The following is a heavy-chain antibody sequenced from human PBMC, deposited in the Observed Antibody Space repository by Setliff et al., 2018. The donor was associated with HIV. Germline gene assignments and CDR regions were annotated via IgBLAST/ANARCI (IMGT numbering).Heavy chain of an antibody. CDR3: ARHRAQRGSGTYYDDWFDP. CDR1: GGSLSGYY. D-gene: IGHD3-10*01. J-gene: IGHJ5*02. CDR2: VHYSGRT. V-gene: IGHV4-34*01. Sequence: PSETLSLTCAAYGGSLSGYYWSWIRQTPGKGLEWIGEVHYSGRTAYNPSLQSRVAIAVDMYRNQFFLRLTSVTAADTSVYYCARHRAQRGSGTYYDDWFDPWGQGTLVTFSS.